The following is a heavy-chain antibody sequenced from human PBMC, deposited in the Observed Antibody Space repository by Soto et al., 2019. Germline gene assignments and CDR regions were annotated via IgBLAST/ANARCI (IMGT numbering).Heavy chain of an antibody. CDR1: GFTFSSYS. V-gene: IGHV3-21*01. CDR2: ISSSSSYI. CDR3: AREPKAAAGVLGFDP. J-gene: IGHJ5*02. D-gene: IGHD6-13*01. Sequence: PGGSLRLSCAASGFTFSSYSMNWVRQAPGKGLEWVSSISSSSSYIYYADSVKGRFTISRDNAKNSLYLQMNSLRAEDTAVYYCAREPKAAAGVLGFDPWGQGTLVTVSS.